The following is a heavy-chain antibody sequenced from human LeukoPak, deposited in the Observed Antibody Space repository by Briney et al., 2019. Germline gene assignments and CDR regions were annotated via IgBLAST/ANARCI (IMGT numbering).Heavy chain of an antibody. J-gene: IGHJ5*02. CDR1: GFTFSSYA. D-gene: IGHD3-22*01. CDR3: AKNILYYYDSSGYLGRGAYNWFDP. V-gene: IGHV3-23*01. Sequence: PGGSLRLSCAASGFTFSSYAMSWVRQAPGKGLEWVSAISGSGGSTYYADSVKGRFTISRDNSKNTLYLQMNSLRAEDTAVYYCAKNILYYYDSSGYLGRGAYNWFDPWGQGTLVTVSS. CDR2: ISGSGGST.